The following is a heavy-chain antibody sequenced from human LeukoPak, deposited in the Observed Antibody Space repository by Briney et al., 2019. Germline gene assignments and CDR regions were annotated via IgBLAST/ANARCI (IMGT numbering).Heavy chain of an antibody. J-gene: IGHJ4*02. D-gene: IGHD3-22*01. CDR1: GFTFNTYA. V-gene: IGHV3-23*01. CDR3: AKEGDSSVYYYFPWDY. Sequence: GGSLRLSCAASGFTFNTYAMSWVSQAPGKGLEWVSALSGRGGSTYYADSVKGRFNFRGENYKNTLYLQVNSLRAEDTAVYYCAKEGDSSVYYYFPWDYWGQGTLVTVSS. CDR2: LSGRGGST.